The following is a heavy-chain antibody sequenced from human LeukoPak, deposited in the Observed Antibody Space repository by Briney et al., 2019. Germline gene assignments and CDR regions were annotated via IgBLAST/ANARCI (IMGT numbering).Heavy chain of an antibody. J-gene: IGHJ4*02. D-gene: IGHD3-16*02. V-gene: IGHV4-59*01. CDR2: IYYSGST. Sequence: PSETLSLTCTVSGGSISSYYWSWIRQPPGKGLEWIGYIYYSGSTNYNPSLKSRVTISVDTSKNQFSLKLSSVTAADTAVYYCARWIVSYLDYWGQGTLVTVSS. CDR3: ARWIVSYLDY. CDR1: GGSISSYY.